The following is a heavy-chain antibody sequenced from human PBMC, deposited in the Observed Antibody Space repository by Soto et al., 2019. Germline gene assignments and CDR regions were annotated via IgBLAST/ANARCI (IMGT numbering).Heavy chain of an antibody. Sequence: SETLSLTCTVSGGSISSSSYYWGWIRQPPGKGLEWIGSIYYSGSTYYNPSLKSRVTISVDTSKNQFSLKLSSVTAADTAVYYCARLNLAARHSEDYYYYGMDVWGQGTTVTVSS. CDR2: IYYSGST. D-gene: IGHD6-6*01. CDR3: ARLNLAARHSEDYYYYGMDV. CDR1: GGSISSSSYY. J-gene: IGHJ6*02. V-gene: IGHV4-39*01.